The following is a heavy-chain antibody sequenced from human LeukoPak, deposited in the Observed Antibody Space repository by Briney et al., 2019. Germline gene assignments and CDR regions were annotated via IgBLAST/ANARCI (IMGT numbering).Heavy chain of an antibody. CDR2: VYHSGST. D-gene: IGHD6-19*01. V-gene: IGHV4-38-2*02. CDR1: NYSISSGYY. J-gene: IGHJ6*03. CDR3: ARGGKQSLWGYYSMDV. Sequence: PSETLSLTCSVSNYSISSGYYWGWIRKSPGKGLEWIGAVYHSGSTSYSPSFESRVTISQDTSKNQFSLKMSFVTAADTATYYCARGGKQSLWGYYSMDVWGEGTTVTVSS.